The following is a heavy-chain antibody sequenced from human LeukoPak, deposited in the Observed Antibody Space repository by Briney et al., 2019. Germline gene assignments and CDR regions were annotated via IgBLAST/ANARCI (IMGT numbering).Heavy chain of an antibody. CDR2: ISVSGNT. Sequence: GGSLRLSCAASGFTLSSYAMSWVRQGPGKGLEWVSAISVSGNTYHADSVKGRFTISRDNAKNSLYLQMNSLRAEDTAVYYCARETLDSSCIDYWGQGTLVTVSS. V-gene: IGHV3-23*01. CDR1: GFTLSSYA. CDR3: ARETLDSSCIDY. J-gene: IGHJ4*02. D-gene: IGHD6-13*01.